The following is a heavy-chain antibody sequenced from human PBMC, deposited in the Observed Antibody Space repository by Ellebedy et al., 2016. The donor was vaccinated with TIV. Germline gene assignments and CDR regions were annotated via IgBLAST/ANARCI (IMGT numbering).Heavy chain of an antibody. CDR1: GGSFSDYY. CDR3: ASGYYDSSGYPLDYFDY. D-gene: IGHD3-22*01. V-gene: IGHV4-34*01. CDR2: IDHGGST. J-gene: IGHJ4*02. Sequence: MPSETLSLTCAVYGGSFSDYYWSWIRQPPGKGLEWIGEIDHGGSTNYNPSLKIRVTISVDTSKNQFSLKLSSVTAADTAVYYCASGYYDSSGYPLDYFDYWGQGTRVTVSS.